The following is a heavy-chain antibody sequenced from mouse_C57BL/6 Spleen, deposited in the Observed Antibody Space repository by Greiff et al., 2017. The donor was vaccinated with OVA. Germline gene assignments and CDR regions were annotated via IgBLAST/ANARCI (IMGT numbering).Heavy chain of an antibody. CDR3: TRSTGDYGNYED. V-gene: IGHV1-5*01. J-gene: IGHJ3*01. Sequence: VQLQQSGTVLARPGASVKMSCKTSGYTFTSYWMHWVKQRPGQGLEWIGAIYPGNSDTSYNQKFKGKAKLTAVTSASTAYMELSSLTNEDSAVYYCTRSTGDYGNYEDWGQGTLVTVSA. D-gene: IGHD2-1*01. CDR2: IYPGNSDT. CDR1: GYTFTSYW.